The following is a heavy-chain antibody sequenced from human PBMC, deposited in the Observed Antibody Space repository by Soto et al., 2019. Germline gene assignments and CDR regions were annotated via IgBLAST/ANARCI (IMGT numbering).Heavy chain of an antibody. Sequence: TETLSLTCAVYGGSFSGYYWSWIRQPPGKGLEWIGEINHSGSTNYNPSLKSRVTISVDTSKNQFSLKLSSVTAADTAVYYCAVHYYDSSGYHDYWGQGTLVTVS. CDR2: INHSGST. D-gene: IGHD3-22*01. V-gene: IGHV4-34*01. CDR3: AVHYYDSSGYHDY. CDR1: GGSFSGYY. J-gene: IGHJ4*02.